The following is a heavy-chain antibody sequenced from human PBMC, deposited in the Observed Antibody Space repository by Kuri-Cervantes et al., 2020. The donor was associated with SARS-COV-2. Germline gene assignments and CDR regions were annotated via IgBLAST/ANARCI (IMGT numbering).Heavy chain of an antibody. CDR1: GFTFSSYA. D-gene: IGHD5-18*01. CDR2: FDPEDGET. CDR3: ATTDTAMGREFDY. J-gene: IGHJ4*02. V-gene: IGHV1-24*01. Sequence: GESLKISCAASGFTFSSYAMHWVRQAPGKGLEWMGGFDPEDGETIYAQKFQGRVTMTEDTSTDTAYMELSSLRSGDTAVYYCATTDTAMGREFDYWGQGTLVTVSS.